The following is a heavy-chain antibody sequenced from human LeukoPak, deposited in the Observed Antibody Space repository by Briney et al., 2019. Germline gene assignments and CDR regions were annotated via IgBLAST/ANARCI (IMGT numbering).Heavy chain of an antibody. Sequence: GGSLRLSCAASGFTFSSYEMNWVRQAPGKGLEWVSYISSSGSTIYYADSVKGRFTISRDNAKNSLYLQMNSLRAEDTAVYYCAREWVGGYDTFDYWGQGTLVTVSS. CDR3: AREWVGGYDTFDY. D-gene: IGHD5-12*01. CDR2: ISSSGSTI. CDR1: GFTFSSYE. J-gene: IGHJ4*02. V-gene: IGHV3-48*03.